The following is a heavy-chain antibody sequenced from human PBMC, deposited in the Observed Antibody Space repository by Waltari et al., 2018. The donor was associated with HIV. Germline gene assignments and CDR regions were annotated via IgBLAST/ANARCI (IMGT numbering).Heavy chain of an antibody. Sequence: EVRLVESGGGSNQPGGSLRLPCAASGFSVRTNSLTWVRPTPGRGLEWVSVVYSGGGTEYADSVRGRFTISRDTSGNTLYLQMHSLRAEDTAVYYCAMTPPAGTGGYPGYFQHWGQGTLVTVSS. D-gene: IGHD2-8*02. CDR1: GFSVRTNS. CDR3: AMTPPAGTGGYPGYFQH. V-gene: IGHV3-53*01. J-gene: IGHJ1*01. CDR2: VYSGGGT.